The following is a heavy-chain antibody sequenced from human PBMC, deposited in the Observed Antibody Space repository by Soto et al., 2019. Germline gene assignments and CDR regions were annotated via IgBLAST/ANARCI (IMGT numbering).Heavy chain of an antibody. CDR1: GGTFSNYP. Sequence: QVQLVQSGAEINKHGSSVKVSCKASGGTFSNYPISWVRQAPGQGLEWMGGIIPIFGTVNYAQKFQGRVTITADESTSTAYMELSSLRSEDTAVYYCARGNHRWLQLWYFDLWGRGTLVTVSS. CDR2: IIPIFGTV. V-gene: IGHV1-69*12. J-gene: IGHJ2*01. CDR3: ARGNHRWLQLWYFDL. D-gene: IGHD5-12*01.